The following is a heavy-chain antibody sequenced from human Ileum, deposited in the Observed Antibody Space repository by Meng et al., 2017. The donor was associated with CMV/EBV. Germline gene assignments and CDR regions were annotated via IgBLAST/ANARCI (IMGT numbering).Heavy chain of an antibody. V-gene: IGHV3-21*01. CDR3: AREARSAFGVVTLGFYGLDV. D-gene: IGHD3-3*01. Sequence: GESLKISCAASGFSFGTYSINWVRQAPGKGLEWVSSITKNSGYIHYADSVKGRFTISRENAMNSLYLQMDSLRAEDTAVYYCAREARSAFGVVTLGFYGLDVWGQGTTVTVSS. CDR2: ITKNSGYI. J-gene: IGHJ6*02. CDR1: GFSFGTYS.